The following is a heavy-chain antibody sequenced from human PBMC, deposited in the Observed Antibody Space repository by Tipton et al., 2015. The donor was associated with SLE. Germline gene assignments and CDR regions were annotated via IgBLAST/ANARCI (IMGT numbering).Heavy chain of an antibody. CDR1: GGSIMTSTNY. J-gene: IGHJ5*02. V-gene: IGHV4-61*01. CDR2: VHKSGTT. D-gene: IGHD6-13*01. CDR3: TRSLYNTNWFWFDP. Sequence: TLSLTCTVSGGSIMTSTNYWTWIRQPPGKGLEWIGDVHKSGTTNYNPSLKSRVTISLGTSTNQFSLRLSSVTAADTAVYFCTRSLYNTNWFWFDPWGQGTLVIVSS.